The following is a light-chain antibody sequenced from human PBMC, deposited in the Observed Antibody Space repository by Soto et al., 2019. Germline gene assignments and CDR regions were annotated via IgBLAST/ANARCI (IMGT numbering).Light chain of an antibody. CDR3: SSFTSGAPFYV. CDR2: DVN. Sequence: QSVLTQPASVSGSPGQSITISCTGASTDVDGYDYVSWYQQHPGQAPKLMIYDVNNRPSGVSCRFSGSKSGDTASLTISGLQAEDDAVYYCSSFTSGAPFYVFGRGTKVT. J-gene: IGLJ1*01. CDR1: STDVDGYDY. V-gene: IGLV2-14*03.